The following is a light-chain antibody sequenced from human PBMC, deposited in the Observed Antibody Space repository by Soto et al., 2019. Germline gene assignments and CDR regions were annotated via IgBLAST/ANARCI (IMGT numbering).Light chain of an antibody. CDR2: DVS. CDR1: SSDVGGYNY. CDR3: SSYTSSSTYVV. Sequence: QSALTQPASVSGSPGQSITISCTGTSSDVGGYNYVSWYQQHPGKAPKLMIYDVSNRPSGVSNRFSGSKSGNTASLTISGLQAEHEADYYCSSYTSSSTYVVFGGRTKLTVL. J-gene: IGLJ2*01. V-gene: IGLV2-14*01.